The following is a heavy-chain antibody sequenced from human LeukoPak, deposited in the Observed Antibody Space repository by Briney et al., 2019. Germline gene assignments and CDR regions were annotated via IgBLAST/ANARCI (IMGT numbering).Heavy chain of an antibody. CDR1: GFTFSRYS. CDR2: ITSSSSYI. CDR3: ARGALDAATPFDS. Sequence: TGGSLRLSCAASGFTFSRYSMNWVRQAPGKGLEWVSSITSSSSYIYYADSLKGRFTISRDNAKKSVYLQMNSLRAEDTAVYYCARGALDAATPFDSWGQGTLVTVSS. V-gene: IGHV3-21*01. J-gene: IGHJ5*01. D-gene: IGHD2-15*01.